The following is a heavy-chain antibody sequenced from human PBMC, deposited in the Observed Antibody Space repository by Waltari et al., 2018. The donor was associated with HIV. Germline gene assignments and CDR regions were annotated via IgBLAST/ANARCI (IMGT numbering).Heavy chain of an antibody. CDR1: GGSFSGYY. V-gene: IGHV4-34*01. CDR3: ARGYYDSSGYYSFDY. D-gene: IGHD3-22*01. J-gene: IGHJ4*02. CDR2: INHSGST. Sequence: QVQLQQWGAGLLKPSETLSLTCAVYGGSFSGYYWSWIRQPPGKGLEWIGEINHSGSTNYNPSLKSRVTISVETSKNQFSLNLSSVTAADTAVYYCARGYYDSSGYYSFDYWGQGTLVTVSS.